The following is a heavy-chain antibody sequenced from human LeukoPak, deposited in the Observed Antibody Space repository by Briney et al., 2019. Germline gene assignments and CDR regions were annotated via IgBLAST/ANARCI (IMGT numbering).Heavy chain of an antibody. V-gene: IGHV4-31*03. CDR2: IYYSGST. J-gene: IGHJ4*02. Sequence: NPSETLSLTCTVSGGSISSGGYYWSWIRQHPGKGLEWIGYIYYSGSTYYNPSLKSRVTISVDTSKNQFSLKLSSVTAADTAVYYCARIGGIIVTGIYWGQGTLVTVSS. CDR3: ARIGGIIVTGIY. D-gene: IGHD3-16*02. CDR1: GGSISSGGYY.